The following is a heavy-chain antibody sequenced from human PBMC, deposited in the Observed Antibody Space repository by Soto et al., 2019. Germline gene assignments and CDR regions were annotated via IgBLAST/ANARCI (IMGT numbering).Heavy chain of an antibody. Sequence: PGESLKISCRGSGYDFTHYWIAWVRQTPGKGLEWMGVIYPGDSDTKYSPSFQGQVTISADKSISTAYLQWTSLKASDTAIYYCSKFKYSTSVRYLQHWGQGTPVTVSS. V-gene: IGHV5-51*01. D-gene: IGHD6-6*01. CDR2: IYPGDSDT. J-gene: IGHJ1*01. CDR3: SKFKYSTSVRYLQH. CDR1: GYDFTHYW.